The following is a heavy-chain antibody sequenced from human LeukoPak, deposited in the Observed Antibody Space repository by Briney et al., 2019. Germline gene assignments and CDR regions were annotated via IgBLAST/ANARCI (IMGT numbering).Heavy chain of an antibody. J-gene: IGHJ3*02. CDR2: IRYDGSNK. Sequence: PGGSLRLSCAASGFTFSSYGMYWVRQAPGKGLEWVSFIRYDGSNKYYADSVKGRFTISRDNSKNTLYLQMNSLRAEDTAVYYCAKKTKKTVLRYFDWHSGAFDIWGQGTMVTVSS. V-gene: IGHV3-30*02. D-gene: IGHD3-9*01. CDR1: GFTFSSYG. CDR3: AKKTKKTVLRYFDWHSGAFDI.